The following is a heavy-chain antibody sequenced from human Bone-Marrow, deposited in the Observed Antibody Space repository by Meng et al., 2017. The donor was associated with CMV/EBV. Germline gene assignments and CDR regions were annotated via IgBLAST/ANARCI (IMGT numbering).Heavy chain of an antibody. CDR1: GGTLRSSY. V-gene: IGHV4-4*07. Sequence: LTCPFSGGTLRSSYCTWVRHPPGEGLQWIGLVYRSTIPDYPPSLRSRVTMSVDTSKNQFSLKLTSVTAADTAVYFCAREATYNWLDPWGQGTLVTVSS. J-gene: IGHJ5*02. CDR3: AREATYNWLDP. CDR2: VYRSTIP.